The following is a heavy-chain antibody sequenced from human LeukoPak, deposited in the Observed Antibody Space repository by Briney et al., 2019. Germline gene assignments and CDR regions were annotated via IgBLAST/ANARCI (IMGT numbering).Heavy chain of an antibody. J-gene: IGHJ4*02. Sequence: SETRSLTCTVSGGSISSSSYYWGWIRQPPGKGLEWIGSIYYSGSTYYNPSLKSRVTISVDTSKNQFSLKLSSVTAADTAVYYCARHGDSTGLDYWGQGTLVTVSS. CDR2: IYYSGST. CDR1: GGSISSSSYY. CDR3: ARHGDSTGLDY. V-gene: IGHV4-39*01. D-gene: IGHD2-8*02.